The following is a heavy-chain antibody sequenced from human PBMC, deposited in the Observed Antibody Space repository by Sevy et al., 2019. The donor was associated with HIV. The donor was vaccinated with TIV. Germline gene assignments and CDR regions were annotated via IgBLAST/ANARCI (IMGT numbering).Heavy chain of an antibody. D-gene: IGHD4-17*01. CDR3: ARDQHDYAGNVRTGWFDP. CDR2: ISYDGTNK. CDR1: GFTFSSYA. Sequence: GGSLRLSCAASGFTFSSYAMHWVRQAPGKVLEWVAVISYDGTNKYYADSVKGRFTISRDNSKKILYVQMNSLRGEDTAVYYCARDQHDYAGNVRTGWFDPWGQGTLVTVSS. J-gene: IGHJ5*02. V-gene: IGHV3-30-3*01.